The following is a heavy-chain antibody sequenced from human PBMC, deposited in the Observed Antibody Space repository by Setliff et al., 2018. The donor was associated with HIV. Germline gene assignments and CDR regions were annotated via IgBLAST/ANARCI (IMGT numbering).Heavy chain of an antibody. V-gene: IGHV1-69*05. CDR1: GGTFSSYV. CDR3: ARELEHSSGSGGFDP. Sequence: GASVKVSCKGSGGTFSSYVISWVRQAPGQGLEWMGGIIPIFGTANYAQKFQGRVTITRDTSASTAYMELSSLRSEDTAVYYCARELEHSSGSGGFDPWGQGTLVTVSS. J-gene: IGHJ5*02. D-gene: IGHD6-19*01. CDR2: IIPIFGTA.